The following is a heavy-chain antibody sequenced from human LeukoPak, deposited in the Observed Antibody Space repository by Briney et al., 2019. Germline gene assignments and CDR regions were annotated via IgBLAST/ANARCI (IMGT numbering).Heavy chain of an antibody. V-gene: IGHV4-4*02. Sequence: SGTLSLTHVFPGFSIISSHWWSWARQSPAKGLKWLGEIYHSGTTNYNPSLKSRVTMSVDKTKKQFSLNLSTVTAANTPVYSSATYFYRDYASFHCYRWGQGTLVTGSS. CDR1: GFSIISSHW. CDR3: ATYFYRDYASFHCYR. CDR2: IYHSGTT. D-gene: IGHD4-17*01. J-gene: IGHJ4*02.